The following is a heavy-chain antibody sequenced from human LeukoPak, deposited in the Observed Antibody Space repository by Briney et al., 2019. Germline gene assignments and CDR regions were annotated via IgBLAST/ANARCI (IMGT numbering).Heavy chain of an antibody. D-gene: IGHD3-22*01. CDR2: IIPIFGTA. V-gene: IGHV1-69*05. Sequence: SVKVSCKASGGTFSSYAISWVRQAPGQGLEWMGGIIPIFGTANYAQKFQGRVTITTDESTSTAHMELSSLRSEDTAVYYCASMIVVAGYYYYYMDVWGKGTTVTVSS. J-gene: IGHJ6*03. CDR1: GGTFSSYA. CDR3: ASMIVVAGYYYYYMDV.